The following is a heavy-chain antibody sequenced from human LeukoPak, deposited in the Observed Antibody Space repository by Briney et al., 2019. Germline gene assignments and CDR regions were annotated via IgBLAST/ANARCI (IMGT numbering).Heavy chain of an antibody. J-gene: IGHJ4*02. CDR1: GFTFSSYG. D-gene: IGHD5-24*01. CDR3: AKDGRWLQLEYYFDY. CDR2: ISYGGSNK. V-gene: IGHV3-30*18. Sequence: GGSLRLSCAASGFTFSSYGMHWVRQAQGKGLEGVAVISYGGSNKHYADSVKGRFTISRDNAKNSLYLQMNSLRAEDTAFYYCAKDGRWLQLEYYFDYWGQGTLVTVSS.